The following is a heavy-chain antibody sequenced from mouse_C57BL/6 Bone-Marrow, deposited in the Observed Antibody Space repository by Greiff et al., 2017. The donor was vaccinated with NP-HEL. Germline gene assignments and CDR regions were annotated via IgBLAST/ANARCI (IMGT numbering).Heavy chain of an antibody. CDR1: GYTFTSYW. D-gene: IGHD2-1*01. CDR3: AIWGIYYGNYWFAY. V-gene: IGHV1-74*01. CDR2: IHPSDSDT. J-gene: IGHJ3*01. Sequence: QVQLQQPGAELVKPGASVKVSCKASGYTFTSYWMHWVKQRPGQGLEWIGRIHPSDSDTNYNQKFKGKATLTVDKSSSTAYMPLSSLTSEDSSVYYCAIWGIYYGNYWFAYWGQGTLVTVSA.